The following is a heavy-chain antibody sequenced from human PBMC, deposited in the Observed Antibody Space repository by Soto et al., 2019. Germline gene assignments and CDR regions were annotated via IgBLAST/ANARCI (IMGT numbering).Heavy chain of an antibody. CDR1: GYTFTSYG. CDR3: AREAVGITIFGEYYGMDV. D-gene: IGHD3-3*01. J-gene: IGHJ6*02. V-gene: IGHV1-18*01. Sequence: ASVKVSCKASGYTFTSYGISWVRQAPGQRLEWMGWISAYNGNTNYAQKLQGRVTMTTDTSTSTAYMELRSLRSDDTAVYYCAREAVGITIFGEYYGMDVWGQGTTVTVSS. CDR2: ISAYNGNT.